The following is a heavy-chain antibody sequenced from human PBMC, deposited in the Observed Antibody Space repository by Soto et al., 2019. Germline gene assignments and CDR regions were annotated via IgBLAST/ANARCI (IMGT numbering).Heavy chain of an antibody. CDR1: GFTFSSYW. V-gene: IGHV3-74*01. J-gene: IGHJ4*02. Sequence: EVQLVESGGGLVQPGGSLRLSCAASGFTFSSYWMHWVRQVPGKGLLWVSRIDEYGSTINYADSVKGRFTISRDNARTTLYLEMNSRRAGDTALYYCTREIGGKGAYWGPGTLVTVSS. CDR3: TREIGGKGAY. D-gene: IGHD3-10*01. CDR2: IDEYGSTI.